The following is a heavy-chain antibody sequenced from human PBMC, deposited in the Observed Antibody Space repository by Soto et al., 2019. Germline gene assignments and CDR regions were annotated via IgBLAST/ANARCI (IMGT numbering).Heavy chain of an antibody. J-gene: IGHJ5*01. D-gene: IGHD2-15*01. V-gene: IGHV3-33*01. CDR2: AWFDGSIE. CDR3: ARDNHLGYCSGGSCYGLDS. CDR1: GFTFSIYG. Sequence: GGSLRLSXAASGFTFSIYGMHWVRQAPGKGLEWVAIAWFDGSIEYYADSVKGRFTISRDNSKNTLYLQMNSLRAEDTAVYYCARDNHLGYCSGGSCYGLDSWGQGTLVTVSS.